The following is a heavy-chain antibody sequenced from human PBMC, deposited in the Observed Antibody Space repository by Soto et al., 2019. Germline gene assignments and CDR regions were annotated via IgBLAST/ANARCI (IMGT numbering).Heavy chain of an antibody. V-gene: IGHV1-18*01. CDR3: ARDLTVGRVDY. Sequence: QVQLVQSGAEVKKPGASVKVSCKASGYTFTSYGISWVRQAPGQGLEWMGWISAYNGNTKSAQKIQGRVTMTTNTSTSIAYMELRGLTSVYTAVYYCARDLTVGRVDYWGQGTLVTVSS. CDR2: ISAYNGNT. D-gene: IGHD1-26*01. CDR1: GYTFTSYG. J-gene: IGHJ4*02.